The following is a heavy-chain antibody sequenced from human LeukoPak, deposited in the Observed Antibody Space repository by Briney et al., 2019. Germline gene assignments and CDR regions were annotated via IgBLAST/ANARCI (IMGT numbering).Heavy chain of an antibody. CDR3: SRESGPYSPFGH. D-gene: IGHD1-26*01. CDR2: ISLSGYT. Sequence: GTLSLTRGVSGGSITNTKYWGWVRPSPGRGLGWIGEISLSGYTGFNPSLRGRVTMSLDESKNHLSLTLTSVTAADTAIYYCSRESGPYSPFGHWGQGILVTVTT. CDR1: GGSITNTKY. V-gene: IGHV4-4*02. J-gene: IGHJ4*02.